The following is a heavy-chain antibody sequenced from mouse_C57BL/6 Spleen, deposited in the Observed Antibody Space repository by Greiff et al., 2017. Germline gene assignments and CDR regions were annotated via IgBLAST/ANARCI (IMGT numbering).Heavy chain of an antibody. J-gene: IGHJ3*01. CDR2: IYPRSGNT. CDR3: ARNEYYDDGWFAY. CDR1: GYTFTSYG. Sequence: QVQLQQSGAELARPGASVKLSCKASGYTFTSYGISWVKQRTGQGLEWIGEIYPRSGNTYYNEKFKGKATLTADKSSSTAYMELLSLTSEDSAVYFCARNEYYDDGWFAYWGQGTLVTVSA. V-gene: IGHV1-81*01. D-gene: IGHD2-4*01.